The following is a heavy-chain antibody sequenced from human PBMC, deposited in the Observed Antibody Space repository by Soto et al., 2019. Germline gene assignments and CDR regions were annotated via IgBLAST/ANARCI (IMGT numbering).Heavy chain of an antibody. D-gene: IGHD2-2*02. V-gene: IGHV5-51*01. CDR1: GYSFTSSW. CDR3: ARMSGYCSSTSCYTGGIFDY. CDR2: IYPGDSDT. J-gene: IGHJ4*02. Sequence: SGYSFTSSWIGWVCQMPGKGLEWMGIIYPGDSDTRYSPSFQGQVTISADKSISTAYMELSSLRSEDTAVYYCARMSGYCSSTSCYTGGIFDYWGQGTLVTVSS.